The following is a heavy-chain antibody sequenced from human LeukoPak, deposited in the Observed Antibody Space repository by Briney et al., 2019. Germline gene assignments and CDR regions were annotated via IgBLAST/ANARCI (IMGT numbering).Heavy chain of an antibody. CDR3: AKDPDSSGYQSYFDY. V-gene: IGHV3-23*01. Sequence: PGGSLRLSCAASGFTFSSYAMSWVRQAPGKGLEWVSAISGSGGSTYYADSVKGRFTISRDNSKNTLYLQMNNLRAEDTAVYYCAKDPDSSGYQSYFDYWGQGTLVTVSS. J-gene: IGHJ4*02. CDR1: GFTFSSYA. D-gene: IGHD3-22*01. CDR2: ISGSGGST.